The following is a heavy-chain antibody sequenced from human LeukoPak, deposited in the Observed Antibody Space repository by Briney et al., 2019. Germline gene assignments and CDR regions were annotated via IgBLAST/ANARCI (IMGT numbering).Heavy chain of an antibody. Sequence: RPSETLSLTCTVSGGSISSYYWSWIRQPPGKGLEWIGYIYYSGSTNYNPSLKSRVTISVDTSKNQFSLKLSSVTAADTAVYYCAIRDSSGYYSFAFDIWGQGTMVTVSS. CDR1: GGSISSYY. V-gene: IGHV4-59*12. D-gene: IGHD3-22*01. J-gene: IGHJ3*02. CDR2: IYYSGST. CDR3: AIRDSSGYYSFAFDI.